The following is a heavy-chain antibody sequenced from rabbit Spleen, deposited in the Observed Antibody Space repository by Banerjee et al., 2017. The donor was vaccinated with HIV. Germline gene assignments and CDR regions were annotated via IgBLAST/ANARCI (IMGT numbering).Heavy chain of an antibody. CDR2: FNAFIGNP. D-gene: IGHD4-1*01. V-gene: IGHV1S45*01. J-gene: IGHJ4*01. CDR1: GISFSGSDH. CDR3: ARYLGVMIGWNFYL. Sequence: QEQLVESGGGLVKPGASLTLTCTASGISFSGSDHICLVRQAPGKGLEWIVCFNAFIGNPFCATWSRGWFTSSRTLSTKGTLRMTSLTASDRATYYCARYLGVMIGWNFYLWGQGTLVTVS.